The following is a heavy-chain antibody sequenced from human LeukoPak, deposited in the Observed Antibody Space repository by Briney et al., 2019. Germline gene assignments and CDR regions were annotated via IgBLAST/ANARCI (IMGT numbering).Heavy chain of an antibody. V-gene: IGHV3-23*01. CDR2: INGGGNTT. D-gene: IGHD6-19*01. J-gene: IGHJ6*03. CDR1: GFAFSTFA. CDR3: TKELHVAVAVADYYYFYLDV. Sequence: GGSLRLSCAASGFAFSTFAMGWVRQSPGKGLEWLSTINGGGNTTFYSDSVKGRFTISRDNSKNTLYLHMDSLRPDDTAIYYCTKELHVAVAVADYYYFYLDVWGRGTAVTVSS.